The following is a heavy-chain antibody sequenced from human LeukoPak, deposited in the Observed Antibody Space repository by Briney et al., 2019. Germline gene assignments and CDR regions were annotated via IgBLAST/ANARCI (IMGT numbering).Heavy chain of an antibody. CDR3: ARDGRYGAGTSDY. CDR1: GFTFSNFW. CDR2: IKQDGSEK. J-gene: IGHJ4*02. Sequence: GGSLRLSCAASGFTFSNFWMSWVRQAPGRGLECGANIKQDGSEKNYVDSVKGRFTISRDNAENSLSLQMNSLRAEDTAIYFCARDGRYGAGTSDYWGQGALVTVSS. V-gene: IGHV3-7*01. D-gene: IGHD3-10*01.